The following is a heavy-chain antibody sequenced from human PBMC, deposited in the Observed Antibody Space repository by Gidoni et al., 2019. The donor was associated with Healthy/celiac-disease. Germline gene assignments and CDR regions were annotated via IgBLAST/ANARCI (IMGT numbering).Heavy chain of an antibody. D-gene: IGHD3-9*01. V-gene: IGHV4-34*01. Sequence: QVQLQQWGAGLLKPSETLSLTCAVYGGSFSGYYWSWTRQPPGKGLEWIGEINHSGSTNYNPSLKSRVTISVDTSKNQFSLKLSPVTAADTAVYYCARGKHYDILTGYLGTSYNWFDPWGQGTLVTVSS. CDR1: GGSFSGYY. CDR3: ARGKHYDILTGYLGTSYNWFDP. J-gene: IGHJ5*02. CDR2: INHSGST.